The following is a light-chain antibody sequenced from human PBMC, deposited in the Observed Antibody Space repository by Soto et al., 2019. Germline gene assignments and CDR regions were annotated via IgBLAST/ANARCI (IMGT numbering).Light chain of an antibody. CDR1: QGISSY. Sequence: AIRMTQSPSSFSASTGDRVTITCRASQGISSYLACDQQKPGKAPKLLIYAESTLQSGFPSRFSGSGSGTDFTLTISCLQSEDFATYYCQQYYSYPYTFGQGTKLEIK. CDR2: AES. V-gene: IGKV1-8*01. CDR3: QQYYSYPYT. J-gene: IGKJ2*01.